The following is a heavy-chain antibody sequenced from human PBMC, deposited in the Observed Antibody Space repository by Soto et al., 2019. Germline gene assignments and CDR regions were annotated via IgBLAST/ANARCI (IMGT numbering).Heavy chain of an antibody. V-gene: IGHV3-30-3*01. J-gene: IGHJ6*02. CDR2: ISYDGSNK. CDR1: GFTFSSYA. CDR3: ARGSMSISVATGGYYYYYGMDV. Sequence: GGSLRLSCAASGFTFSSYAMHWVRQAPGKGLEWVAVISYDGSNKYYADSVKGRFTISRDNSKNTLYLQMNSLRAEDTAVYYCARGSMSISVATGGYYYYYGMDVWGQGTTVTVSS. D-gene: IGHD5-12*01.